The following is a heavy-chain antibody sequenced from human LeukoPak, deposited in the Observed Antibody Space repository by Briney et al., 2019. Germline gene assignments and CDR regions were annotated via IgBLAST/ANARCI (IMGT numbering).Heavy chain of an antibody. Sequence: PGRSLRLSCAASGFTFSSYGMHWVRQAPGKGLEWVAVISYDGSNKYYADSVKGRFTIPRDNSKDTLYLQMNSLRAEDTAVYYCAKASGQLWSYYFDSWGQGTLVAVSS. CDR2: ISYDGSNK. CDR3: AKASGQLWSYYFDS. CDR1: GFTFSSYG. D-gene: IGHD3-10*01. J-gene: IGHJ4*02. V-gene: IGHV3-30*18.